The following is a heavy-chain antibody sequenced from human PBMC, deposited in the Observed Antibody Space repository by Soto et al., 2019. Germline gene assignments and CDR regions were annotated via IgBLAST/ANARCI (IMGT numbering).Heavy chain of an antibody. V-gene: IGHV3-23*01. CDR3: ANSFSPSVLKWRSHFDH. J-gene: IGHJ4*02. CDR1: GFTFSSYA. CDR2: VSSSGDYT. D-gene: IGHD5-12*01. Sequence: EVQLLESGGGLVQPGGSLRLSCAASGFTFSSYAMAWVRQAPGMGLEWVSAVSSSGDYTYYTDSVKGRFTICRDNSSHTLYLQMSSLRAEDTAIYFCANSFSPSVLKWRSHFDHWGQGTLVNVSS.